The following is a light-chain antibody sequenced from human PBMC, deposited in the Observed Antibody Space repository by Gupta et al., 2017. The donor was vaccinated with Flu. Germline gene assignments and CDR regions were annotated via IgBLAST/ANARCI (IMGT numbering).Light chain of an antibody. J-gene: IGKJ1*01. CDR2: DAS. V-gene: IGKV3D-20*01. Sequence: EIVLTQSPATVYLSPGEGATLSCGASLDVRDYIAWYQLKPGLAPRLLIYDASRRATGIPDRFSGSGSGRDFTLTIKALEPEDFAVYSCQQYDTSPPTFGQGTRVEIK. CDR3: QQYDTSPPT. CDR1: LDVRDY.